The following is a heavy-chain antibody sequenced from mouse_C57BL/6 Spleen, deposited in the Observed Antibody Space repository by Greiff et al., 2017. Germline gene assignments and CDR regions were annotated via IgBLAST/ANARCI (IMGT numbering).Heavy chain of an antibody. CDR1: GYAFSSYW. Sequence: QVQLQQSGAELVKPGASVKISCKASGYAFSSYWMNWVKQRPGKGLEWIGQIYPGDGDTNYNGKFKGKATLTADKSSSTAYMQLSSLTSEDSAVYFCARSYSSSEVFAYWGQGTLVTVSA. D-gene: IGHD1-1*01. CDR3: ARSYSSSEVFAY. V-gene: IGHV1-80*01. J-gene: IGHJ3*01. CDR2: IYPGDGDT.